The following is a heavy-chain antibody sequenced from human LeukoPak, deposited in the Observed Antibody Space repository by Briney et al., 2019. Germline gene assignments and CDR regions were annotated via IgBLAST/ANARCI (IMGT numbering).Heavy chain of an antibody. CDR3: ARVREVVLIVGMDV. J-gene: IGHJ6*02. V-gene: IGHV4-4*02. D-gene: IGHD3-22*01. Sequence: SGTLSLTCGVSGGSQGNNNGLGWVGPPPGKGLEWIGGIYNSGSTTYNTSIASPVAMSVDKSKNQFSLKLTAVTAADTPANHCARVREVVLIVGMDVWGQGTTVTVSS. CDR1: GGSQGNNNG. CDR2: IYNSGST.